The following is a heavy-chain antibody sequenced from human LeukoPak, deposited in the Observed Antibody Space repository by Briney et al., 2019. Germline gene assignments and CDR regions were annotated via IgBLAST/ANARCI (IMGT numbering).Heavy chain of an antibody. Sequence: GGSLRLSCAASGFTVSSNYMSWVRQAPGKGLEWVSIIYPGGTTHYADSVKGRFTISRDNSKNTLYLQMNSLRAEDTAVYYCARGKWLLDYWGQGTLVTVSS. CDR1: GFTVSSNY. D-gene: IGHD3-22*01. V-gene: IGHV3-53*05. CDR2: IYPGGTT. J-gene: IGHJ4*02. CDR3: ARGKWLLDY.